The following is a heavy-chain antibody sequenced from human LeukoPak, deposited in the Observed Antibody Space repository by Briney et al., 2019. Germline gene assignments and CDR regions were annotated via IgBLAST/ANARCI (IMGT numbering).Heavy chain of an antibody. CDR2: IIPIFGTA. D-gene: IGHD3-9*01. Sequence: VASVKLSCTASGGTFSSYAISWVRQAPGQGLEWLGGIIPIFGTANYAQKFQDRVTITADESTSTAYMELSSLRSEDTAVYYCARDYYDILTGYYRSALDYWGQGTLVTVSS. CDR1: GGTFSSYA. V-gene: IGHV1-69*01. CDR3: ARDYYDILTGYYRSALDY. J-gene: IGHJ4*02.